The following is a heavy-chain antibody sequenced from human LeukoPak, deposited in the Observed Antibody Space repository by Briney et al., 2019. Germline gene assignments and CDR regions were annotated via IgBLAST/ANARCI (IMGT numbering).Heavy chain of an antibody. J-gene: IGHJ5*02. Sequence: GGSLRLSCAASGFSFRNYAMHWVRQAPGKGLEWVAVISLDGAKTSYGDYVKGRFTISRDSAKNSLYLQMNSLRAEDTAVYYCASEPPSGWYNANWFDPWGQGTLVTVSS. D-gene: IGHD6-19*01. CDR1: GFSFRNYA. V-gene: IGHV3-30-3*01. CDR2: ISLDGAKT. CDR3: ASEPPSGWYNANWFDP.